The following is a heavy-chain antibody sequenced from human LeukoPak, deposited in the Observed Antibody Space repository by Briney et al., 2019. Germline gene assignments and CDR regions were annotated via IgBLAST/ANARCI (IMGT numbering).Heavy chain of an antibody. CDR2: INHSGST. D-gene: IGHD3-22*01. CDR3: ARHGSSGYYSPFDY. Sequence: SETLSLTCAVYGGSFSAYYWSWIRQPPGKGLEWIGEINHSGSTNYNPSLKSRVTISVDTSKNQFSLKLSSVTAADTAVYYCARHGSSGYYSPFDYWGQGTLVTVSS. J-gene: IGHJ4*02. V-gene: IGHV4-34*01. CDR1: GGSFSAYY.